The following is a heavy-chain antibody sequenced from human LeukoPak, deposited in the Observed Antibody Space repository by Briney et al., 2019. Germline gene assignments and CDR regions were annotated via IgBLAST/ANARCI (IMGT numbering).Heavy chain of an antibody. CDR3: AKGRASSGYYDY. CDR1: GFTFSSYG. J-gene: IGHJ4*02. V-gene: IGHV3-30*02. CDR2: IRYDGSNK. Sequence: GGSLRLSCAASGFTFSSYGMHWVRQAPGKGLEWVAFIRYDGSNKYYANSVNGRYTISRDNSKNTLYLQMNSLRAEDTAVYYCAKGRASSGYYDYWGQGTLVTVFS. D-gene: IGHD3-22*01.